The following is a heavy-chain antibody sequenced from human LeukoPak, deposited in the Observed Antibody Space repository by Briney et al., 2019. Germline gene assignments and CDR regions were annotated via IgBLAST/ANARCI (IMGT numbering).Heavy chain of an antibody. CDR2: ISWNSGSI. V-gene: IGHV3-9*01. D-gene: IGHD5-18*01. Sequence: SSGVYYWSWIRQPPGKGLEWVSGISWNSGSIGYADSVKGRFTISRDNAKNSLYLQMNSLRAEDTALYYCAKGDTALDYWGQGTLVTVSS. CDR3: AKGDTALDY. J-gene: IGHJ4*02. CDR1: SSGVYY.